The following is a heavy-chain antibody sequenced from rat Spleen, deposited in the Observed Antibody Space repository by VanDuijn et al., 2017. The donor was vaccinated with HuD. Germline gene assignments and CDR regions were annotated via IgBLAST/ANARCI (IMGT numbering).Heavy chain of an antibody. CDR3: TRHEYYDGSYYHYFDY. J-gene: IGHJ2*01. CDR2: FSYDGITT. V-gene: IGHV5-29*01. CDR1: RFTFNNYG. Sequence: EVDLVESGGGLVQPGGSLKLSCAASRFTFNNYGMAWVRQAPTKGLEWVATFSYDGITTYYRDSVRGRFTISSDSTRSTLYLQMDSLRSEDTATYFCTRHEYYDGSYYHYFDYWGQGVMVTVSS. D-gene: IGHD1-12*02.